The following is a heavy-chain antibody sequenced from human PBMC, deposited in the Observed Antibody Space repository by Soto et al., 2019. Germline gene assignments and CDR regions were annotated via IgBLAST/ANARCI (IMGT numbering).Heavy chain of an antibody. CDR1: GFTFSGSA. Sequence: VQLVESGGGLVQPGGSLKLSCAASGFTFSGSAMHWVRQASGKGLEWVGRIRSKANSYATAYAASVKGRFTISRDDSKNTAYLQMNSLKTEDTAVYYCTPQGGYSYGYWGQGTLVTVSS. J-gene: IGHJ4*02. CDR3: TPQGGYSYGY. CDR2: IRSKANSYAT. V-gene: IGHV3-73*02. D-gene: IGHD5-18*01.